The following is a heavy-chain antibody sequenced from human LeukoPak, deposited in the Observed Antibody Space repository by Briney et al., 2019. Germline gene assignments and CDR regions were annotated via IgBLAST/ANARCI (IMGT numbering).Heavy chain of an antibody. D-gene: IGHD3-22*01. CDR2: IKWNGDST. V-gene: IGHV3-20*04. Sequence: PGGSLRLSCAASGFIFSSYAMSWVRQAPGKGLEWISGIKWNGDSTGYADSVKGRFTISRDNAKNFLHLQMNSLRAEDTALYYCARDMGSGYYFAEDYWGQGTLVTVSS. CDR1: GFIFSSYA. J-gene: IGHJ4*02. CDR3: ARDMGSGYYFAEDY.